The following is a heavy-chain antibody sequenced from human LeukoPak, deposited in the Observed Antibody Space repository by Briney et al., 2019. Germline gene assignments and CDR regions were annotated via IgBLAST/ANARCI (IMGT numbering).Heavy chain of an antibody. CDR2: IWYDGSNK. CDR3: ARDEEYSGSYGGSYFDY. J-gene: IGHJ4*02. D-gene: IGHD1-26*01. Sequence: PGGSLRLSCSASGFTFSNYGMHWVRQAPGKGLGWVAVIWYDGSNKDYADSVKGRITISRDNSKNTLYLQMNSLRAEDTAVYYCARDEEYSGSYGGSYFDYWGQGTLVTVSS. CDR1: GFTFSNYG. V-gene: IGHV3-33*01.